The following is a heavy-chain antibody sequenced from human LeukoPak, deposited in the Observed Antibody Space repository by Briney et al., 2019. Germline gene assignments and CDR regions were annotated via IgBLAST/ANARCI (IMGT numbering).Heavy chain of an antibody. CDR3: ARDPLGGYSGYDV. J-gene: IGHJ4*02. Sequence: PSETLSLTCTVSGGSISIGGYYWSWIRQHPGKGLEWIGYIYYSGSTYYNPSLKSRVIISVDTSKNQFSLNVSSVTAADTAVYYCARDPLGGYSGYDVWGQGTLVTVSS. CDR2: IYYSGST. D-gene: IGHD5-12*01. V-gene: IGHV4-31*03. CDR1: GGSISIGGYY.